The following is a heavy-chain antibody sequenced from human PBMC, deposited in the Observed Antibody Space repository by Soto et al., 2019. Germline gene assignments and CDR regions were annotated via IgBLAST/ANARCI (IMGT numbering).Heavy chain of an antibody. Sequence: GSLRLSCAASGFTFSNYAMSWVRQAPGKGLEWVSGIGSSGSNTYYADSVKGRFTISRDNSKNTLYLQMNSLRAEDTAVYYCARDRGWSLFDYWGQGTLVTVSS. CDR3: ARDRGWSLFDY. CDR2: IGSSGSNT. J-gene: IGHJ4*02. V-gene: IGHV3-23*01. D-gene: IGHD6-19*01. CDR1: GFTFSNYA.